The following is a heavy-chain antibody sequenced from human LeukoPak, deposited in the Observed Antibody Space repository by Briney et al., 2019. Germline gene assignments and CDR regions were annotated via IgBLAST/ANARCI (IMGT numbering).Heavy chain of an antibody. Sequence: PGGSLRLSCAAPGFTFSSYSMNWVRQAPGKGLEWVSYISSSSSTIYYADSVKGRFTISRDNAKNSLYLQMNSLRAEDTAVYYCARVRDWNSDYWGQGTLVTVSS. J-gene: IGHJ4*02. CDR2: ISSSSSTI. D-gene: IGHD1-7*01. CDR1: GFTFSSYS. CDR3: ARVRDWNSDY. V-gene: IGHV3-48*01.